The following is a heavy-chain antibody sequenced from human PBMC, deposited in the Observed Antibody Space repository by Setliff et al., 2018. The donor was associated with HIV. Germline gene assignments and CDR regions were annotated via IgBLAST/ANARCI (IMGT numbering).Heavy chain of an antibody. CDR3: ASSRDNSYDAFDI. J-gene: IGHJ3*02. V-gene: IGHV3-23*01. CDR2: ILSTGERT. CDR1: GFTFSNYA. D-gene: IGHD1-20*01. Sequence: GGSLRLSCAASGFTFSNYAMSWVRQAPGEGLEWVSAILSTGERTFYADSVKGRFTISRDNSKNTLYLQMNSLRAEDTAVYYCASSRDNSYDAFDIWGQGTMVTVSS.